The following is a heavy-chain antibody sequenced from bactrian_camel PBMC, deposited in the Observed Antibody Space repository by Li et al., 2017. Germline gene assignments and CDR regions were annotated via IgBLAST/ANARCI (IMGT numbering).Heavy chain of an antibody. CDR3: VAATRPVGGNCPIFVSYNA. J-gene: IGHJ4*01. CDR1: AYPYSRNC. Sequence: QLVESGGGSVQAGGSLRLSCVISAYPYSRNCITWFRQAPGKEREGVAVIDSASASKNYAASVKGRFTISQDNAKRTVYLRMNALKPEDSAMYYCVAATRPVGGNCPIFVSYNAWGQGTQVTVS. V-gene: IGHV3S25*01. D-gene: IGHD7*01. CDR2: IDSASASK.